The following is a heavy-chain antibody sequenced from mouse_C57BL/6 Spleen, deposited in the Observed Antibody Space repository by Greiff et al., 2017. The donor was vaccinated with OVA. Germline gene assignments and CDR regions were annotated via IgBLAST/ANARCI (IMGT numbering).Heavy chain of an antibody. Sequence: EVQGVESGGGLVKPGGSLKLSCAASGFTFSSYAMSWVRQTPEKRLEWVATISDGGSYTYYPDNVKGRFTISRDNAKNNLYLQMSHLKSEDTAMYYCARRGIYYGNYYFDYWGKGTTLTVSS. CDR1: GFTFSSYA. V-gene: IGHV5-4*01. D-gene: IGHD2-1*01. CDR3: ARRGIYYGNYYFDY. J-gene: IGHJ2*01. CDR2: ISDGGSYT.